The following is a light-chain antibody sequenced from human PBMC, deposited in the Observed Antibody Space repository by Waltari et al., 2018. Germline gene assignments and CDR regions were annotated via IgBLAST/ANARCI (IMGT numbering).Light chain of an antibody. CDR2: VAS. CDR3: QQYTNWPRT. CDR1: QNVGSN. J-gene: IGKJ1*01. Sequence: EVVMTQSPVTLSVSPGERATLSCRASQNVGSNLAWYHQKPGQAPRLLVYVASTRATGIPARFSGSGSGTEFTLTISSLQSEDFAVYYCQQYTNWPRTFGQGTTVEI. V-gene: IGKV3-15*01.